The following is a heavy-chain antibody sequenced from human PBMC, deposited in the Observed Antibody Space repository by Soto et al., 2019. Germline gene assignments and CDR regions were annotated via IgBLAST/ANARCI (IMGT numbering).Heavy chain of an antibody. V-gene: IGHV3-33*01. CDR2: IWYDGSNK. CDR1: GFTFSSYG. D-gene: IGHD1-26*01. Sequence: GGSLRLSCAASGFTFSSYGMHWVRQAPGKGLEWVAVIWYDGSNKYYADSVKGRFTISRDNSKNTLYLQMNSLRAEDTAVYYCARSAPLLYSGNRGMDVWGQGTTVTVSS. CDR3: ARSAPLLYSGNRGMDV. J-gene: IGHJ6*02.